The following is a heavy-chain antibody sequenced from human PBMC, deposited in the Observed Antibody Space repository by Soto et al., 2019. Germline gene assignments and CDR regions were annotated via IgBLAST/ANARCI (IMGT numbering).Heavy chain of an antibody. Sequence: QVQLVQSGAEVKKPGASVKVSCKASGYTFTSYYMHWVRQAPGQGLEWMGIINPSGGSTSYAQKFQGRVTMTRDTSTSTVYMELSSLRSEDTAVYYCARARGVLGMAGWSDYWGQGTLVTVSS. D-gene: IGHD7-27*01. CDR1: GYTFTSYY. CDR3: ARARGVLGMAGWSDY. V-gene: IGHV1-46*01. CDR2: INPSGGST. J-gene: IGHJ4*02.